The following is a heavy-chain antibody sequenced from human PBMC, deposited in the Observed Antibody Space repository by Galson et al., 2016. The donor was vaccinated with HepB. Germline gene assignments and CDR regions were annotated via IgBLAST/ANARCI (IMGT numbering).Heavy chain of an antibody. CDR3: ARVLIRSSDGYYYYYGMDV. D-gene: IGHD6-6*01. CDR2: MFNSGST. V-gene: IGHV4-61*05. J-gene: IGHJ6*02. CDR1: GGSISSSSYY. Sequence: ETLSLTCTVSGGSISSSSYYWGWIRQPPGKGLEWLGYMFNSGSTNYNPSLKSRDTISVDTSKKQFSLNLRSVTAADTAVYYCARVLIRSSDGYYYYYGMDVWGQGTTVTVSS.